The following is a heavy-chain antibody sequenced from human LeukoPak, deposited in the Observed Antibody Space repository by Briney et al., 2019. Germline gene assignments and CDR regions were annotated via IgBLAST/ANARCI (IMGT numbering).Heavy chain of an antibody. CDR3: ARENYYGSGSLDY. Sequence: PGGSLRLSCAASGFTFSSYWMHWVRQAPGKGLVWVSRISSDGSSTSYADSVKGRFTISRDNAKNTLYLQMNSLRAEDTAVYYCARENYYGSGSLDYWGQGTLVTVSS. CDR1: GFTFSSYW. J-gene: IGHJ4*02. CDR2: ISSDGSST. D-gene: IGHD3-10*01. V-gene: IGHV3-74*01.